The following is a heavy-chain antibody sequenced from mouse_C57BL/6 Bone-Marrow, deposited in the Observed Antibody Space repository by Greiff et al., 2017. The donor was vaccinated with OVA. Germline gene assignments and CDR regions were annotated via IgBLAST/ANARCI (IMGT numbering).Heavy chain of an antibody. CDR1: GYAFTNYL. CDR2: INPGGGGT. V-gene: IGHV1-54*01. Sequence: QVQLKQSGAELVRPGTSVKVSCKASGYAFTNYLIEWVKQRPGQGLEWIGEINPGGGGTNYNEKFKGKATLTADKSSSTAYMQLSSLTSEDSAVYFCAREEGYWGQGTLVTVSA. D-gene: IGHD3-3*01. J-gene: IGHJ3*01. CDR3: AREEGY.